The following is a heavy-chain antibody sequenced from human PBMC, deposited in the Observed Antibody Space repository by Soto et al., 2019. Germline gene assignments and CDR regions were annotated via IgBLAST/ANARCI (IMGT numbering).Heavy chain of an antibody. CDR1: GYTFTGYY. CDR3: ARGGIMITFGGVISSPHCAFDI. J-gene: IGHJ3*02. CDR2: INPNSGGT. D-gene: IGHD3-16*02. V-gene: IGHV1-2*02. Sequence: ASVKVSCKASGYTFTGYYMHWVRQAPGQGLEWMGWINPNSGGTNYAQKFQGRVTMTRDTSISTAYMELSRLRSDDTAVYYCARGGIMITFGGVISSPHCAFDIWGQGTMVTVSS.